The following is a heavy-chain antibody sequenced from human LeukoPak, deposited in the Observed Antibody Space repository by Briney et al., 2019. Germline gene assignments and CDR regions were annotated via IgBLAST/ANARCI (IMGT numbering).Heavy chain of an antibody. CDR3: ARESGDYGSADMPGYYYYMDV. J-gene: IGHJ6*03. CDR1: GFTFSRHS. D-gene: IGHD3-10*01. V-gene: IGHV3-7*01. Sequence: GGSLRLSCAASGFTFSRHSMSWVRQAPGKGLEWVAKIKEDGTEKYYVGSVEGRFTISRDNARNTVFLQMNSLRVEDTAVYFCARESGDYGSADMPGYYYYMDVWAKGTTVIVSS. CDR2: IKEDGTEK.